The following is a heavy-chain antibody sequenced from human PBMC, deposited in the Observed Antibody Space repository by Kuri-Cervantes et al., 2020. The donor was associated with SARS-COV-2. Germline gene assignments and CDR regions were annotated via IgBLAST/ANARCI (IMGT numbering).Heavy chain of an antibody. CDR1: GYTFTSYA. D-gene: IGHD4-17*01. Sequence: ASVKVSCKASGYTFTSYAMHWVRQAPGQRLEWMGGINAGNGNTKYSQKFQGRVTITRDTSASRAYMELSSLRSEDTAVYYCATNLYGDYPDYWGQGTLVTVSS. V-gene: IGHV1-3*01. CDR2: INAGNGNT. J-gene: IGHJ4*02. CDR3: ATNLYGDYPDY.